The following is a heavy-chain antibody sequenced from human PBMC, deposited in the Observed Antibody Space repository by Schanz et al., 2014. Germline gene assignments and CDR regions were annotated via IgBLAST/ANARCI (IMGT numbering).Heavy chain of an antibody. V-gene: IGHV1-18*01. CDR2: ISPYNGNT. D-gene: IGHD5-12*01. CDR3: ARAAYGGYTSTPLRY. CDR1: GYTFTSYG. J-gene: IGHJ4*02. Sequence: QVQLVQSGAEVKKPGASVKVSCKASGYTFTSYGISWVRQAPGQGLEWMGWISPYNGNTNYAQKLQGRVTMTADTSTSTAYMELSSLRSEDTAVYYCARAAYGGYTSTPLRYWGQGTLVTVSS.